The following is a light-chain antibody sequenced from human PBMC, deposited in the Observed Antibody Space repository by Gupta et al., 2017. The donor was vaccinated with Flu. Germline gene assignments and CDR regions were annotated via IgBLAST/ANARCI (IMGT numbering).Light chain of an antibody. CDR3: QAWDSSTAKYV. Sequence: GQTASITCSGDKLGDKYACWYQQKPGQSPVLVIYQDSKRPSGIPERFSGSNSGNTATLTISGTQAMDEADYYCQAWDSSTAKYVFGTGTKVTVL. V-gene: IGLV3-1*01. J-gene: IGLJ1*01. CDR2: QDS. CDR1: KLGDKY.